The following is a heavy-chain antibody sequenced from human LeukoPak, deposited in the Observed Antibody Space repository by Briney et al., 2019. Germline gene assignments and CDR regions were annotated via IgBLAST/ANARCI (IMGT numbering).Heavy chain of an antibody. CDR2: IYHSGST. V-gene: IGHV4-30-2*01. J-gene: IGHJ5*02. Sequence: SQTLSLTCTVSGGSISSGDYYWNWIRQPPGKGLEWIGYIYHSGSTYYNPSLRSRVTISVDTSKNQFSLRLSSVTAADTAVYYCARDYDIGWFDPWGQGTLVTVSS. CDR1: GGSISSGDYY. CDR3: ARDYDIGWFDP. D-gene: IGHD3-16*01.